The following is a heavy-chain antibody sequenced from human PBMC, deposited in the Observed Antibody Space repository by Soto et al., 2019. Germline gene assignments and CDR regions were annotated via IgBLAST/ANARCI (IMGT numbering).Heavy chain of an antibody. J-gene: IGHJ4*02. V-gene: IGHV4-30-4*01. CDR2: IFYSGTT. Sequence: QLQLQESGPGLVKPSQTLSLTCTVSGGSISSGDYYWSWIRQPPGKGLEWIGYIFYSGTTNYNPSLESRLTISVDTSKNQFSLKLTSVTAADTAVYYCARNGALDYWGRGTLVTVSS. D-gene: IGHD2-8*01. CDR1: GGSISSGDYY. CDR3: ARNGALDY.